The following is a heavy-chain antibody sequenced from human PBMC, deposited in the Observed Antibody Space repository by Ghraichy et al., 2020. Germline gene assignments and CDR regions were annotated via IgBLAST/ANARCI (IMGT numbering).Heavy chain of an antibody. CDR1: GGSIRSSNFY. Sequence: ETLSLTCTVSGGSIRSSNFYWGWIRQPPGKGPEWLGSIHHTGSTYHNPSLESRLTISVDTSKNLFSLKLTSVTAADTAVYLCAGSFAVIRYFDLWGRGTLVTVSS. D-gene: IGHD2-21*01. CDR2: IHHTGST. V-gene: IGHV4-39*01. J-gene: IGHJ2*01. CDR3: AGSFAVIRYFDL.